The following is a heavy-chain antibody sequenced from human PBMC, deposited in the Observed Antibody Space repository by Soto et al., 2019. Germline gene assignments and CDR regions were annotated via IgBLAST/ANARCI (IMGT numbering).Heavy chain of an antibody. V-gene: IGHV4-39*01. D-gene: IGHD3-9*01. CDR2: IYYRGNA. CDR3: ATLEGLATISYYFDF. CDR1: DDSINSDKYY. J-gene: IGHJ4*02. Sequence: PSETLSLTCSVSDDSINSDKYYWGWIRQPPGKGLEWIGSIYYRGNAYYNPSLQTRVTISLDKSRSQFSLKLNSVTAADSAVYFCATLEGLATISYYFDFWRPGALVPVSS.